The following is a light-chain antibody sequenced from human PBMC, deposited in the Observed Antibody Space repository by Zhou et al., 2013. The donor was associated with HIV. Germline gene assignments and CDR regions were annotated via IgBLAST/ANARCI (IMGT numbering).Light chain of an antibody. CDR2: AAS. J-gene: IGKJ5*01. CDR3: QQSYSTLPIT. Sequence: DIQMTQSPSSLSASVGDRVTITCQASQDINNYLNWYQQKPGKAPKLLIYAASSLQSGVPSRFSGRGSGTHFSLTISSVHPEDLATYYCQQSYSTLPITFGQGTRLEI. V-gene: IGKV1-39*01. CDR1: QDINNY.